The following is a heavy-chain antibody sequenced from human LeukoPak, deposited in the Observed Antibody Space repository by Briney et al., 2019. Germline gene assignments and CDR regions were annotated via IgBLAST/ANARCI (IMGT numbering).Heavy chain of an antibody. CDR2: ISASANST. Sequence: GGSLRLSCAASGFTFDIYAMTWVRQAPGKGPEWVSGISASANSTYYADSVQGRFIISRDNSKNNLYLQMNSLRVDDMAVYYCARGPSCTSTSCYVIGALDIWGLGTTVTVSS. D-gene: IGHD2-2*01. J-gene: IGHJ3*02. V-gene: IGHV3-23*01. CDR1: GFTFDIYA. CDR3: ARGPSCTSTSCYVIGALDI.